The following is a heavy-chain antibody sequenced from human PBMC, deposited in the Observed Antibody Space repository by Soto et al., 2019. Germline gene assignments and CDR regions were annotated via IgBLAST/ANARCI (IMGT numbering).Heavy chain of an antibody. CDR2: INPDGSTT. D-gene: IGHD3-3*01. CDR3: ARVGVGHYDFDY. V-gene: IGHV3-74*01. J-gene: IGHJ4*02. CDR1: XXXXXXXX. Sequence: EVQLAESGGGLVQPGXSXXXXXXXXXXXXXXXXMXWVXQAPGEGLVWVSRINPDGSTTSYADSVRGRFTISRDNAKDTMSLQMNSLRAEDTAVYYCARVGVGHYDFDYWGQGTLVTASS.